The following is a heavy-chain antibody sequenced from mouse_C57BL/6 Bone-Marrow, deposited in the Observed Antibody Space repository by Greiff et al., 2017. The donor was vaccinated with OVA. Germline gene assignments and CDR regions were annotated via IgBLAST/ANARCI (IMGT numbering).Heavy chain of an antibody. D-gene: IGHD1-1*01. J-gene: IGHJ1*03. Sequence: QVQLQQPGAELVKPGASVKMSCKASGYTFTSYWITWVKQRPGQGLEWIGDIYPGSGSTNYNEKFKSKATLTVDTSSSTAYMQLSSLTSEDSAVYYCARSNYGSSPRYFDVWGTGTTVTVSS. CDR2: IYPGSGST. CDR1: GYTFTSYW. CDR3: ARSNYGSSPRYFDV. V-gene: IGHV1-55*01.